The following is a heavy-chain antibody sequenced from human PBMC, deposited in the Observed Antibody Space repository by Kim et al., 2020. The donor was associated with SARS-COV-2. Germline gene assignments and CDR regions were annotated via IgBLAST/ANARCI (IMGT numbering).Heavy chain of an antibody. D-gene: IGHD3-22*01. CDR3: ARSAPASTGYFDY. CDR1: GFTFSIYA. Sequence: GGSLRLSCAASGFTFSIYAMHWVRQAPGKGLEYVSFIGSNGDNTYYADSVKGRFTISRDNSENTLYLQVGSLRTEDMAVYFCARSAPASTGYFDYWGQGT. CDR2: IGSNGDNT. J-gene: IGHJ4*02. V-gene: IGHV3-64*02.